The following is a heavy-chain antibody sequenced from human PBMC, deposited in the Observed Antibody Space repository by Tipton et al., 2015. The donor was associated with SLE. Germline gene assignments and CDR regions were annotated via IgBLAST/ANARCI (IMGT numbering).Heavy chain of an antibody. CDR3: ASNTVVRGAILLYYYNMDV. D-gene: IGHD3-10*01. CDR2: VIPIFGTA. CDR1: GGTFNNFA. Sequence: QVQLGQSGAEAKKPESSVKISCKTSGGTFNNFAISWVRQAPGQGLEWMGGVIPIFGTANYAQKFQGRVAITADESTSTAYMELNSLRSEDMAVYYCASNTVVRGAILLYYYNMDVWGNGTTVTVSS. J-gene: IGHJ6*03. V-gene: IGHV1-69*01.